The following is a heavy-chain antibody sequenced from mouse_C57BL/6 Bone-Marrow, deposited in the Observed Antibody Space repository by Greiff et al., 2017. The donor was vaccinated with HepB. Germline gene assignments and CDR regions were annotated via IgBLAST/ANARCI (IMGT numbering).Heavy chain of an antibody. CDR1: GYSITSGYY. V-gene: IGHV3-6*01. CDR2: ISYDGSN. CDR3: ARERDGYYSRLDY. J-gene: IGHJ2*01. Sequence: DVQLQESGPGLVKPSQSLSLTCSVTGYSITSGYYWNWIRQFPGNKLEWMGYISYDGSNNYNPSLKNRISITRDTSKNQFFLKLNSVTTEDTATYYCARERDGYYSRLDYWGQGTTLTVSS. D-gene: IGHD2-12*01.